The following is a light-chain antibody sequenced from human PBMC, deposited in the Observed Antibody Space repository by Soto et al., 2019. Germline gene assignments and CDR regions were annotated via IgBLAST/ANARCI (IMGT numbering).Light chain of an antibody. Sequence: QSALTQPASVSGYPGQSITISCTGTSSDVGGYNYVSWYQQHPGKAPKLMIYDVSSRPSGVSNRFSGSKSGNTASLTISGLQAEDEADYYCSSYTSSSTVVFGGGTKLTVL. J-gene: IGLJ2*01. CDR2: DVS. CDR3: SSYTSSSTVV. V-gene: IGLV2-14*01. CDR1: SSDVGGYNY.